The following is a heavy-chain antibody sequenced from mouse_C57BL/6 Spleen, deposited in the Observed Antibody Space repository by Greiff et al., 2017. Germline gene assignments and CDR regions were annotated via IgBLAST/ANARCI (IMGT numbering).Heavy chain of an antibody. Sequence: EVQLVESGGGLVKPGGSLKLSCAASGFTFSDYGMHWVRQAPEKGLEWVGYISSGSSTIDYAATVKGRFTITRYNAKNTLFLQMTSLKSEDTAMYYCAREGNYFDYWGQGTTLTVSS. J-gene: IGHJ2*01. CDR2: ISSGSSTI. V-gene: IGHV5-17*01. CDR3: AREGNYFDY. CDR1: GFTFSDYG.